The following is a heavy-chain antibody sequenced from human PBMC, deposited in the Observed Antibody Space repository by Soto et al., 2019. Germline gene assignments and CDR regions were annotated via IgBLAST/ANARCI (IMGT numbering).Heavy chain of an antibody. V-gene: IGHV3-30*18. Sequence: GGSLRLSCAASGFTFSSYGMHWVRQAPGKGLEWVAVISYDGSNKYYADSVKGRFTISRDNSKNTLYLQMNSLRAEDTAVYYCAKATATGGGAFDIRGQGTMVTVSS. CDR2: ISYDGSNK. CDR3: AKATATGGGAFDI. J-gene: IGHJ3*02. D-gene: IGHD2-8*02. CDR1: GFTFSSYG.